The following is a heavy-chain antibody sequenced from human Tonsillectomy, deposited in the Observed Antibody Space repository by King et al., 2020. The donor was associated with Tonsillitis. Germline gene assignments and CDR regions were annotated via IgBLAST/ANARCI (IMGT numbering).Heavy chain of an antibody. CDR2: ISYDGSQN. Sequence: VQLVESGGGVVQPGRSLRLSCAASGFTFSIYAMHWVRQAPGKGLEWVAVISYDGSQNFYADSVKGRFTISRDNSKNTLYLQMNSLRAEDTAVYYCARHPFLPRGIGRAYYCDYWGQGTLVTVSS. D-gene: IGHD1-26*01. CDR3: ARHPFLPRGIGRAYYCDY. V-gene: IGHV3-30*04. J-gene: IGHJ4*02. CDR1: GFTFSIYA.